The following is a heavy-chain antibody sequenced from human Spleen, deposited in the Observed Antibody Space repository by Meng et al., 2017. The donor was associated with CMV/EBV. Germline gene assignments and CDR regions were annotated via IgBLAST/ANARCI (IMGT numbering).Heavy chain of an antibody. CDR2: ICYSGST. CDR1: GGSISSYY. J-gene: IGHJ6*02. Sequence: SETLSLTCTVSGGSISSYYWSWIRQPPGKGLEWIGYICYSGSTNYNPSLKSRVTISVDTSKNQFSLKLSSVTAADTAVYYCAKDPWENSYAIGGSNYYYGMDVWGQGTTVTVSS. CDR3: AKDPWENSYAIGGSNYYYGMDV. D-gene: IGHD5-18*01. V-gene: IGHV4-59*01.